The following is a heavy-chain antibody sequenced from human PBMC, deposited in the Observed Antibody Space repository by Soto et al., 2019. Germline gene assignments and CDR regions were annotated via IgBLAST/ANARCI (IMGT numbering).Heavy chain of an antibody. CDR3: ASEVDGYSQFDD. V-gene: IGHV4-30-2*01. CDR2: IYHGGST. CDR1: GASVTRDGNC. J-gene: IGHJ4*02. Sequence: QVQLRESGSGLVKPSQTLSLTCSVSGASVTRDGNCWTWIRQPPGKGLEFVASIYHGGSTFYNPSLRRRVTISLDRSKNQFSLKLTSVTAADTAVYYCASEVDGYSQFDDWGQGTLVTVSS. D-gene: IGHD4-4*01.